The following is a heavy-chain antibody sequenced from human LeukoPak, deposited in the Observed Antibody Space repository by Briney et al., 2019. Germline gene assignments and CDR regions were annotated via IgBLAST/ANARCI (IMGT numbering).Heavy chain of an antibody. CDR3: AREEGGAFDY. Sequence: PSETLSLTCTVSGGSISSYYWSWIRQPPGNGLEWIGYIYYSGSTNYNPSLKSRVTIPVDTSKNQFSLKLSSVTAADTAVYYCAREEGGAFDYWGQGTLVTVSS. D-gene: IGHD6-25*01. CDR2: IYYSGST. CDR1: GGSISSYY. J-gene: IGHJ4*02. V-gene: IGHV4-59*01.